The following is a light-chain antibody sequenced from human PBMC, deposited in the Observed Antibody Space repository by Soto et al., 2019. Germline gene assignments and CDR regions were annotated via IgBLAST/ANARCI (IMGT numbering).Light chain of an antibody. J-gene: IGLJ1*01. CDR1: RSDVGCYNY. CDR2: DVS. CDR3: SSYTTSNTRQIV. V-gene: IGLV2-14*03. Sequence: SALTKPASVSGSPGQSITISCTGTRSDVGCYNYVSWYQHHPGKAPKLMIYDVSNRPSGVSNRFSGSKSGNTASLTISGLQPEDEADYYCSSYTTSNTRQIVFGTGTKVTVL.